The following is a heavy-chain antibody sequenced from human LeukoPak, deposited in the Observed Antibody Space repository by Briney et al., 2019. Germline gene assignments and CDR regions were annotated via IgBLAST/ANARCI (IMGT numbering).Heavy chain of an antibody. CDR2: IYYSGST. CDR1: GGSISSYY. D-gene: IGHD6-6*01. J-gene: IGHJ6*03. Sequence: SETLSLTCTVSGGSISSYYWSWIRQPPGKGLEWIGYIYYSGSTNYNPSLKSRVTISVDTSKNQFSLKLSSVTAADTAVYYCARWYSSSSYYYYYYMDVWGKGTTATVSS. V-gene: IGHV4-59*08. CDR3: ARWYSSSSYYYYYYMDV.